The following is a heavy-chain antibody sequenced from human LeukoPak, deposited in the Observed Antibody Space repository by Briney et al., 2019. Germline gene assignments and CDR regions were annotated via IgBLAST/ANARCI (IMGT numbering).Heavy chain of an antibody. CDR2: IKNKTNGGTT. Sequence: LSXXXXGFIFXSAWMTWVRQAPGKGLEWVGHIKNKTNGGTTDYAAPVKGRFSISRDDSKKTLYLQMNRLRTEDTAVYYCARGLCTSTGCYQGPFDFWGQGMLVTVSS. D-gene: IGHD2-2*01. V-gene: IGHV3-15*01. CDR1: GFIFXSAW. CDR3: ARGLCTSTGCYQGPFDF. J-gene: IGHJ4*02.